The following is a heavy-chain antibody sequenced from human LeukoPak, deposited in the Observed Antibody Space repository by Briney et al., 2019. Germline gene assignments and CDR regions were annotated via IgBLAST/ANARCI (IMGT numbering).Heavy chain of an antibody. CDR1: GFTFSNYD. CDR2: IAYDESDK. Sequence: GGSLRLSCAASGFTFSNYDMHWVRQAPGKGLEWVADIAYDESDKYYADSVKGRFTISRDNTKHTLYLQMNSLTPEDTAVYYCAKGVVAATNAAYYGMDVWGQGTTVAVSS. J-gene: IGHJ6*02. CDR3: AKGVVAATNAAYYGMDV. D-gene: IGHD2-15*01. V-gene: IGHV3-30*18.